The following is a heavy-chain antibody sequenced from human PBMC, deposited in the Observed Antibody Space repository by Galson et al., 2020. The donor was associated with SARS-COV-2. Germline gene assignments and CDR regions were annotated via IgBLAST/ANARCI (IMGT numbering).Heavy chain of an antibody. D-gene: IGHD5-12*01. CDR1: GFVFSDSA. CDR3: TTRLVPEGTFDY. Sequence: GESLKISCAASGFVFSDSAMHWVRQASGTGLEWVGRIRSRTNSHATSYAESVKGRFTISRDDSKNTAYLQMSSLKTDDTAVYYCTTRLVPEGTFDYWGQGTLVNVSS. CDR2: IRSRTNSHAT. J-gene: IGHJ4*02. V-gene: IGHV3-73*01.